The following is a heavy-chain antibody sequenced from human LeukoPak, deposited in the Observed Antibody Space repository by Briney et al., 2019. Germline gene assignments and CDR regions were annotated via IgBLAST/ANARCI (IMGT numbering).Heavy chain of an antibody. CDR2: IYYSVST. Sequence: SETLSLTCAVYGGSLSGSFSGYYWTFIRQTPGKGLEWIGSIYYSVSTYYNPSLKSRVTISVDTSKNQFSLKLSSVTAADTAVYYCARHMGAGYYGSGSYYFGLAFDIWGQGTMVTVSS. J-gene: IGHJ3*02. CDR3: ARHMGAGYYGSGSYYFGLAFDI. CDR1: GGSLSGSFSGYY. V-gene: IGHV4-39*01. D-gene: IGHD3-10*01.